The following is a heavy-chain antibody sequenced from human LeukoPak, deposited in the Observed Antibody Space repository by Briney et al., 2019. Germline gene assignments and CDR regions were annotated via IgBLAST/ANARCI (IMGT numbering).Heavy chain of an antibody. CDR2: ISSSSTI. CDR3: ARGAYYYED. J-gene: IGHJ4*02. CDR1: GFTFSSHS. D-gene: IGHD3-22*01. V-gene: IGHV3-48*01. Sequence: GGSLRLSCAASGFTFSSHSMNWVRQAPGKGLEWVSYISSSSTIYYADSVKGRITISRDNAKNSLYLQMNSLRAEDTAVYYCARGAYYYEDWGQGTLVTVSS.